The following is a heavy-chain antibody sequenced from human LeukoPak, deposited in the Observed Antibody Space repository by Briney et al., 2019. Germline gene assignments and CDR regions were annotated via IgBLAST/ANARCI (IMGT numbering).Heavy chain of an antibody. J-gene: IGHJ1*01. V-gene: IGHV3-48*01. D-gene: IGHD6-6*01. Sequence: GGSLRLSCAASGFTFSSYSMNWVRQAPGKGLEWVSYISSSSSTIYYADSVKGRFTISRDNAKNSLYLQMNSLRAEDTAVYYCARDSRKYSSSGYFQHWGQGTLVTVSS. CDR1: GFTFSSYS. CDR3: ARDSRKYSSSGYFQH. CDR2: ISSSSSTI.